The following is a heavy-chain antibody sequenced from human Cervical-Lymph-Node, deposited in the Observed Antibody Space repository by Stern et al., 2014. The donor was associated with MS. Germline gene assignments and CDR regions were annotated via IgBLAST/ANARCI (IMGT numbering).Heavy chain of an antibody. CDR2: ISGSRRSS. CDR3: ARYSGSGTWFDP. V-gene: IGHV3-23*04. Sequence: EVQLVESGGGLARPGGSLRLSCAASGFTFSNYVLTWVRQAPGKGLEWVASISGSRRSSYYADSVQGRFAISTDNSSNTVNLQMSSLRADDTAIYYCARYSGSGTWFDPWGQGTLVTVSS. D-gene: IGHD3-10*01. J-gene: IGHJ5*02. CDR1: GFTFSNYV.